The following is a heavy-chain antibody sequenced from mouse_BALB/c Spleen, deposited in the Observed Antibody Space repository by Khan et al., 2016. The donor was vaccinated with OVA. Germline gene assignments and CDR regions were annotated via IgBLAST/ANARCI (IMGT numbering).Heavy chain of an antibody. J-gene: IGHJ3*01. CDR1: GYSITSGYY. CDR3: ASKSYGKGAY. Sequence: EVQLQESGPGLVKPSRSLSLTCSVTGYSITSGYYWNWIRQFPGNRLEWMGYISYDGSNNYNPSLKNRISITRDTSKQQFFLKLNSVTTEDTATYYCASKSYGKGAYWGQGTLVTVSA. V-gene: IGHV3-6*02. D-gene: IGHD2-1*01. CDR2: ISYDGSN.